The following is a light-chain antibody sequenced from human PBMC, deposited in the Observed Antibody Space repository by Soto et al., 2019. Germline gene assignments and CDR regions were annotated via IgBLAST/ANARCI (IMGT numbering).Light chain of an antibody. CDR3: AAWDDSLSGWV. CDR1: SSYIDNSNF. V-gene: IGLV2-14*01. CDR2: EVS. J-gene: IGLJ3*02. Sequence: QSVLTQPASVSGSPGQSITISCTGTSSYIDNSNFVSWYQQHPGKAPKLMIYEVSKRPSGVSDRFSGSKSGNTASLTISGLQTEDEADYYCAAWDDSLSGWVFGGGTKLTVL.